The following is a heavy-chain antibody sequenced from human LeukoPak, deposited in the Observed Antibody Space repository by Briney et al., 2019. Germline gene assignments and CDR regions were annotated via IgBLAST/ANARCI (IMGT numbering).Heavy chain of an antibody. J-gene: IGHJ3*02. CDR3: AGEDYFDSSGYASWRFDI. D-gene: IGHD3-22*01. V-gene: IGHV4-61*09. CDR2: ICTTGRT. CDR1: GVSITSGSYY. Sequence: SETLSLTCTVSGVSITSGSYYWNWIRQPAGKQLEWIGHICTTGRTSYNPSLQSRVTIWDDMSKNQVSLKLSSVTAADTAVYYCAGEDYFDSSGYASWRFDIWGQGTMVTVSS.